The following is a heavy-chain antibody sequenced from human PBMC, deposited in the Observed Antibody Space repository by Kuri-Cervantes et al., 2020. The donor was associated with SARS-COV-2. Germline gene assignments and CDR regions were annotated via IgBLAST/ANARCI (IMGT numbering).Heavy chain of an antibody. CDR3: ARGGIVGAKIDY. D-gene: IGHD1-26*01. J-gene: IGHJ4*02. V-gene: IGHV1-3*01. Sequence: ASVKVSCKASGYTFTSYAMHWVRQAPGQRLEWMGWINAGNGNTKYSQKFQGRVTITADKSTSTAYMELSSLRSEDTAVYYCARGGIVGAKIDYWGQGTLVTVSS. CDR2: INAGNGNT. CDR1: GYTFTSYA.